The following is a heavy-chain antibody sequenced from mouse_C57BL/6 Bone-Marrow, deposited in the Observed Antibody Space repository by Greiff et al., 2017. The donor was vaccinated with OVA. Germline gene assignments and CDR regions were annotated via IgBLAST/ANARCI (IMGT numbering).Heavy chain of an antibody. CDR2: IDPEDGDT. V-gene: IGHV14-1*01. CDR3: AIYSNSYFDY. D-gene: IGHD2-5*01. J-gene: IGHJ2*01. Sequence: VQLKQSGAELVRPGASVKLSCTASGFNIKDYYMHWVKQRPEQGLEWIGRIDPEDGDTEYAPKFQGKATMTADTSSNTAYLQLSSLTSEDTAVYYCAIYSNSYFDYWGQGTTLTVSS. CDR1: GFNIKDYY.